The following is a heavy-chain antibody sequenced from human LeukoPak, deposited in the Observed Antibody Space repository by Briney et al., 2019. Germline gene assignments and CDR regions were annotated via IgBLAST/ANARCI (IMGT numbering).Heavy chain of an antibody. J-gene: IGHJ6*02. D-gene: IGHD5-24*01. CDR2: IYYSGST. CDR1: GGSISSYY. CDR3: VREGDGYNSNYGMDV. V-gene: IGHV4-59*01. Sequence: SETLSLTCTVSGGSISSYYWSWSRPPPGKGLEWIGYIYYSGSTNYNPSLKSRVTISVDTSKNQFSLKLSSVTAADTAVYYCVREGDGYNSNYGMDVWGQGTTVTVSS.